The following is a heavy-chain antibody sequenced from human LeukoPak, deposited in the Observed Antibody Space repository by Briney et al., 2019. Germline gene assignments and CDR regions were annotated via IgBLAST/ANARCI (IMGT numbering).Heavy chain of an antibody. CDR1: GYSFSKYW. CDR2: IYPGDSDT. CDR3: ARLTPTGAKNFDF. V-gene: IGHV5-51*01. Sequence: GESLKISCKGSGYSFSKYWIGWVRQMPGKGLEWMGIIYPGDSDTTYRPSFQGQVTISADESSNTAYLQWASLRASDTAMYYCARLTPTGAKNFDFWGQGTLVTVSS. J-gene: IGHJ4*02. D-gene: IGHD1-1*01.